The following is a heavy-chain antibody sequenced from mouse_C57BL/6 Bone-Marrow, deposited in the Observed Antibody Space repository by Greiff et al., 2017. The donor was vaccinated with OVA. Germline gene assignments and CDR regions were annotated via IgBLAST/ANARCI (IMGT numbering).Heavy chain of an antibody. CDR3: TGAAQATYRFAY. D-gene: IGHD3-2*02. CDR2: IRLKSDNYAT. J-gene: IGHJ3*01. V-gene: IGHV6-3*01. CDR1: GFTFSNYW. Sequence: EVHLVESGGGLVQPGGSMKLSCVASGFTFSNYWMNWVRQSPEKGLEWVAQIRLKSDNYATHYAESVKGRFTISRDDSKSSVYLQMNNLRAEDTGIYYCTGAAQATYRFAYWGQGTLVTVSA.